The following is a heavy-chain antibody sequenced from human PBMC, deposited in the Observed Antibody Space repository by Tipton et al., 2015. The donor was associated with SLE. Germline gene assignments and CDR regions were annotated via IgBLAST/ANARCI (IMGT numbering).Heavy chain of an antibody. D-gene: IGHD3-16*02. CDR2: ISYDGSNK. Sequence: SLRLSCAASGFAFSSYAMHWVRQAPGKGLEWVAVISYDGSNKYYADSVKGRFTISRDNSKNTLYVEMNSLGAEDTAVYYCLRDSSPGPFMITIGGVIVISAFDIWGQGTMVTVSS. CDR1: GFAFSSYA. J-gene: IGHJ3*02. V-gene: IGHV3-30*04. CDR3: LRDSSPGPFMITIGGVIVISAFDI.